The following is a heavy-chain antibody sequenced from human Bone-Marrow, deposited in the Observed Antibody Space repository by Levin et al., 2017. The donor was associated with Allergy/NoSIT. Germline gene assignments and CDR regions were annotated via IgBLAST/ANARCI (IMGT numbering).Heavy chain of an antibody. V-gene: IGHV1-69*06. CDR1: GGTLSNSA. CDR3: ARGSMASSYYNMDV. D-gene: IGHD2/OR15-2a*01. CDR2: IIPVFVTP. J-gene: IGHJ6*03. Sequence: SVKVSCMASGGTLSNSAIIWVRQAPGQGLEWMGGIIPVFVTPDYAQNFQGRVTITVDKSRSTSYMELSSLKSEDTAVYYCARGSMASSYYNMDVWGQGTTVTVSS.